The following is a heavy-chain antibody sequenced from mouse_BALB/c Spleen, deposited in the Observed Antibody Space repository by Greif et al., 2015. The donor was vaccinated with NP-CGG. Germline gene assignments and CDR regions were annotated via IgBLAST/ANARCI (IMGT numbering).Heavy chain of an antibody. D-gene: IGHD1-1*01. J-gene: IGHJ4*01. CDR3: TRMELRYYYAMDY. CDR2: IYPSDSYT. V-gene: IGHV1-69*02. Sequence: VKLTESGAELVRPGASVKLSCKASGYTFTSYWINWVKQRPGQGLEWIGNIYPSDSYTNYNQKFKDKATLTVDKSSSTAYMQLSSPTSEDSAVYYCTRMELRYYYAMDYWGQGTSVTVSS. CDR1: GYTFTSYW.